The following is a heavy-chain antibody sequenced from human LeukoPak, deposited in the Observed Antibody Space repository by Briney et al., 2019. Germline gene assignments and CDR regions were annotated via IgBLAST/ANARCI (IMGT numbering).Heavy chain of an antibody. V-gene: IGHV4-59*12. D-gene: IGHD6-13*01. CDR3: AREEAIWYPHDY. CDR2: IYYSGST. J-gene: IGHJ4*02. Sequence: SETLSLTCTVSGGSISSYYWSWIRQPPGKGLEWIGYIYYSGSTNYNPSLKSRVTISVDTSKNQFSLKLSSVTAADTAVYYCAREEAIWYPHDYWGQGTLVTVSS. CDR1: GGSISSYY.